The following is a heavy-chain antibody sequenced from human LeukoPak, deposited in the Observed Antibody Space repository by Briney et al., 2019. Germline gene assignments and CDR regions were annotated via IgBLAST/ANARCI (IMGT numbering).Heavy chain of an antibody. J-gene: IGHJ4*02. CDR1: GGSISSRY. V-gene: IGHV4-59*11. Sequence: SETLSLTCSVSGGSISSRYWSWIREPPGKGLEWVGYIYYSGSTNHTPTLKSRVTISVATSKNQFSLKLSSVTAADTAVYYCARSRDGYNYYFFDYWGQGTLVTVSS. D-gene: IGHD5-24*01. CDR2: IYYSGST. CDR3: ARSRDGYNYYFFDY.